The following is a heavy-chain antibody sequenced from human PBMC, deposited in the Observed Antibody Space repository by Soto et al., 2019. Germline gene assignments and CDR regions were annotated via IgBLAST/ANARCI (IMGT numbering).Heavy chain of an antibody. V-gene: IGHV3-21*01. CDR1: GFTFSSSS. J-gene: IGHJ4*02. Sequence: GGSLRLSCVASGFTFSSSSMSWVRQAPGRGLEWVSTINTHNYIYYADSVKGRFIISRDNAKNSLYLQMNSLRAEDTAVYYCARDSSGWSRDYWGQGTLVTVSS. D-gene: IGHD6-19*01. CDR3: ARDSSGWSRDY. CDR2: INTHNYI.